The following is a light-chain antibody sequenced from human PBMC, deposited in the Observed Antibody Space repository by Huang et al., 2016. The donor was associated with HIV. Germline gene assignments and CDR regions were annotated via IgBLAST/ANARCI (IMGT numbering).Light chain of an antibody. Sequence: DIQMTQSPSSLSASVGDRVIITCRASQSVTKYLNWYQHMPGKAPKLLIYGASTLQGGVSSRFSGSGSGTEFTLSISSLQPEDAATYYCQQSYRLPRMFGQGTSLEI. CDR2: GAS. CDR3: QQSYRLPRM. V-gene: IGKV1-39*01. CDR1: QSVTKY. J-gene: IGKJ2*01.